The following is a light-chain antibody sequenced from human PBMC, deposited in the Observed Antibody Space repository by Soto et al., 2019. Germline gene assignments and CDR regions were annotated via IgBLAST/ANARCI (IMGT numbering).Light chain of an antibody. J-gene: IGKJ5*01. CDR1: QGISNF. Sequence: DIQMTQSPSSLSASVGDRVTITCRASQGISNFLAWYQQKPGKVPKLLISAASTLQSVVPSRFRGSGSGTDFTLTITSLQPEDVATYYCQKYSSVITFGQGTRLEIK. CDR2: AAS. CDR3: QKYSSVIT. V-gene: IGKV1-27*01.